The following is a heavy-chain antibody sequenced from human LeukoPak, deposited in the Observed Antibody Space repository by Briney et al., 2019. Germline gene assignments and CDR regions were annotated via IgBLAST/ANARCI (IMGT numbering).Heavy chain of an antibody. D-gene: IGHD3-10*01. V-gene: IGHV3-15*01. J-gene: IGHJ4*02. CDR2: IKCKTDGGTT. CDR1: GFTFSNAW. Sequence: GGSLRLSCAASGFTFSNAWMSWVRQAPGKGLEWVGRIKCKTDGGTTDYAAPVKGRFTISRDDSKNTLYLQMNSLKTEDTAVYYCTFYLLWFGELLSYWGQGTLVTVSS. CDR3: TFYLLWFGELLSY.